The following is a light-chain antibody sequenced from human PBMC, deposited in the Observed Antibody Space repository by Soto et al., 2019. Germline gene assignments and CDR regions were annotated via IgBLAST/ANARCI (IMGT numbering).Light chain of an antibody. V-gene: IGKV3-15*01. CDR2: GAS. CDR3: PQYSQWPQT. J-gene: IGKJ1*01. CDR1: QNVGSG. Sequence: DIVMTQSPATLSVSPGERATLSCRASQNVGSGLAWYQQKPGQAPRLLIYGASAMATTIPARFSASGSGTAITLTLSCLPSDDFPVYYCPQYSQWPQTFGLGTKVEIK.